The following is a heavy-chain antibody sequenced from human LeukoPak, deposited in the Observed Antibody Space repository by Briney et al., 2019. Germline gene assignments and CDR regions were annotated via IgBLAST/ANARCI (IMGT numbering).Heavy chain of an antibody. Sequence: ETLSLTCTVSGGSISSYYWSWIRQPAGKGLEWVANINMDGSAIFYADSVKGRFTISRENVKNSLSLQMNSLRAEDTAIYYCATTDDSAAGPFWGQGTLVSVSS. J-gene: IGHJ4*02. CDR3: ATTDDSAAGPF. CDR2: INMDGSAI. D-gene: IGHD6-13*01. V-gene: IGHV3-7*01. CDR1: GGSISSYY.